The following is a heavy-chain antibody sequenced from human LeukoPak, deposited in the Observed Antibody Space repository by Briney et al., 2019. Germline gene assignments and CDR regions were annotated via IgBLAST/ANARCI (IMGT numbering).Heavy chain of an antibody. J-gene: IGHJ4*02. CDR3: AKDDSRYCSGGSCYSFDY. V-gene: IGHV3-43*01. D-gene: IGHD2-15*01. CDR2: ICWDGGST. Sequence: GGSLRLSCAASGFSFDDYGMTWVRQAPGKGLEWVSLICWDGGSTYYADSVKGRFTISRDNSKNSLYLQMNSLRTEDTALYYCAKDDSRYCSGGSCYSFDYWGQGTLVTVSS. CDR1: GFSFDDYG.